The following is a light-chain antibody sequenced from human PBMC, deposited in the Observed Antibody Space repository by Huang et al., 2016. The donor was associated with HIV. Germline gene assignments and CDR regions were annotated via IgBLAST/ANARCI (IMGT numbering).Light chain of an antibody. Sequence: EIVLTQSPATLSVSPGERATLSCRASQSINSNLAWYQQKYGQAPRLRISGASTRASGIPARFSGSGSRTEFTLTISSLQSEDFAVYYCQQYYHWPQTFGQGTKVEIK. V-gene: IGKV3-15*01. CDR1: QSINSN. CDR3: QQYYHWPQT. CDR2: GAS. J-gene: IGKJ1*01.